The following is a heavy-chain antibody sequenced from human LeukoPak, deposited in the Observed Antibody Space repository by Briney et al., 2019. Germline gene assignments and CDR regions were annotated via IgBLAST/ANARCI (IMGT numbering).Heavy chain of an antibody. J-gene: IGHJ4*02. CDR2: MNPNSGNT. CDR3: ARARGYCSSTSCYGYYFDY. CDR1: GYTFTSYY. D-gene: IGHD2-2*01. Sequence: ASVKVSCKASGYTFTSYYMHWVRQATGQGLEWMGWMNPNSGNTGYAQKFQGRVTITRNTSISTAYMELSSLRSEDTAVYYCARARGYCSSTSCYGYYFDYWGQGTLVTVSS. V-gene: IGHV1-8*03.